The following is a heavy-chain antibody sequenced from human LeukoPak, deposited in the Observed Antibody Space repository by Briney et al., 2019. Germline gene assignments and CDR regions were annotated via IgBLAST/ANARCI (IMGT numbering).Heavy chain of an antibody. CDR3: ARGRTYCGGDCYSGDYYYYYMDV. J-gene: IGHJ6*03. D-gene: IGHD2-21*02. Sequence: GGSLRLSCVASGFTFSTYSMNWVRQAPGKGLEWVSFISTSSNYIYYADSVKGRFTISRDNAKNSLYLQMNSLRAEDTAVYYCARGRTYCGGDCYSGDYYYYYMDVWGKGTTVTVSS. CDR2: ISTSSNYI. V-gene: IGHV3-21*01. CDR1: GFTFSTYS.